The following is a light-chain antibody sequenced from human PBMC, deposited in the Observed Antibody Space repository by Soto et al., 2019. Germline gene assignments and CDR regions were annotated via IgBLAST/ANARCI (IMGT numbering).Light chain of an antibody. J-gene: IGKJ1*01. CDR3: QQYGSSPPVT. Sequence: EILLTQSPGTPSLSPGETATLSCRASQNVDSTYLAWYQQKPGQAPRLLIYEALNRATGIPARFSGSGSGTDFTLTVSRLEPEDFAVYYCQQYGSSPPVTFGQGTKVDIK. CDR1: QNVDSTY. V-gene: IGKV3-20*01. CDR2: EAL.